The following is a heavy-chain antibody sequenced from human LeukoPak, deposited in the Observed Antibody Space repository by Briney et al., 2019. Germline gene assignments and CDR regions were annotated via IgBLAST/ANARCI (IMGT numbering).Heavy chain of an antibody. CDR2: INPNSGGT. CDR1: GYTFTGYY. CDR3: ARDIVVVPAAIWADYYYYGMDV. J-gene: IGHJ6*02. V-gene: IGHV1-2*02. Sequence: ASVKVSCKASGYTFTGYYMHWVRQAPGQGLEWMGWINPNSGGTNYAQKLQGRVTMTTDTSTSTAYMELRSLRSDDTAVYYCARDIVVVPAAIWADYYYYGMDVWGQGTTVTVSS. D-gene: IGHD2-2*01.